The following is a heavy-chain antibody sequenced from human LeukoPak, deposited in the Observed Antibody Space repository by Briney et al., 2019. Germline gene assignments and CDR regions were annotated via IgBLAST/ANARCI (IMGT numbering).Heavy chain of an antibody. CDR2: ISWKSGSI. CDR3: AKGTYYDSSGYPPYYFDY. D-gene: IGHD3-22*01. J-gene: IGHJ4*02. Sequence: PGRSLRLSCAASGVTFDDYSMHWVRQAPGKGLEWVGGISWKSGSIGYAYSVKGRFTISRDNAQNSLYLQMNSLRAEDTALYYCAKGTYYDSSGYPPYYFDYWGQGTLVTVSS. V-gene: IGHV3-9*01. CDR1: GVTFDDYS.